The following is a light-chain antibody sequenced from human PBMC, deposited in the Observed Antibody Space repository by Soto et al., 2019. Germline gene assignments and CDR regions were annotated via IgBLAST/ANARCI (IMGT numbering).Light chain of an antibody. V-gene: IGKV3-15*01. Sequence: EIVMTQSPATLSASPGEGATLSCRASQSVSSNLAWYQQKPGQAPRLLIYGASTRATGIPARFSGSGSGTEFTLTISSLQSEDFAVYYCQQYNNWPRTFGQGTKVEIQ. CDR1: QSVSSN. CDR3: QQYNNWPRT. CDR2: GAS. J-gene: IGKJ1*01.